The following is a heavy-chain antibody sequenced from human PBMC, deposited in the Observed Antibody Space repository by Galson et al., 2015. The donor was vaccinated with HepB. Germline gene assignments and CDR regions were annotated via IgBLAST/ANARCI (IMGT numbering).Heavy chain of an antibody. D-gene: IGHD3-22*01. CDR2: IDWDDDK. CDR3: ARTLGHYCDSSGYYYFPGDFDY. Sequence: PALVKPTQTLTLTCTFSGFSLSTSGMCVSWIRQPPGKALEWLALIDWDDDKYYSTSLKTRLTISKDTSKNQVVLTMTNMDPVDTATYYCARTLGHYCDSSGYYYFPGDFDYWGQGTLVTVSS. J-gene: IGHJ4*02. CDR1: GFSLSTSGMC. V-gene: IGHV2-70*01.